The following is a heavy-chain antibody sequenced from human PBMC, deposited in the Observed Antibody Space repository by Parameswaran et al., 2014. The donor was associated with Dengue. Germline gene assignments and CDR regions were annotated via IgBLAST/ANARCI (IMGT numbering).Heavy chain of an antibody. CDR2: IIPIFGTA. D-gene: IGHD1-26*01. CDR3: AREELRGSGSYYGFFDY. V-gene: IGHV1-69*13. J-gene: IGHJ4*02. Sequence: PGASREGLLPRLLEAPFSSYAISWVRQAPGQGLEWMGGIIPIFGTANYAQKFQGRVTITADESTSTAYMELSSLRSEDTAVYYCAREELRGSGSYYGFFDYWGQGTLVTVSS. CDR1: EAPFSSYA.